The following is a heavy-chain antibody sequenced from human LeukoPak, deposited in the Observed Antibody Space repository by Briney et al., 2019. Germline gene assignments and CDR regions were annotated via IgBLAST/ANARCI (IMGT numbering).Heavy chain of an antibody. CDR1: GFTFSNYG. V-gene: IGHV3-30*18. Sequence: GGSLRLSCTASGFTFSNYGMHWVRQAPGKGLEWVAVISYDGSNEYYADSVKGRFTISRDNSKNTLFLQMNSLRPEDTAVYHCAKVALFSGYYPPFDYWSQGTVVTVSS. D-gene: IGHD3-22*01. CDR2: ISYDGSNE. CDR3: AKVALFSGYYPPFDY. J-gene: IGHJ4*02.